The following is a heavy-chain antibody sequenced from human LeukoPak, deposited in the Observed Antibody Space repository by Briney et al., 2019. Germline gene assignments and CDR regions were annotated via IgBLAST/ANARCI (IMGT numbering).Heavy chain of an antibody. J-gene: IGHJ4*02. CDR3: AREDSSGYYPYFDY. V-gene: IGHV4-59*01. D-gene: IGHD3-22*01. CDR1: GGSISSYY. Sequence: SETLSLTRTVSGGSISSYYWSWIRQPPGKGLEWIGYIYYSGSTNYNPSLKSRVTISVDTSKNQFSLKLSSVTAADTAVYYCAREDSSGYYPYFDYWGQGTLVTVSS. CDR2: IYYSGST.